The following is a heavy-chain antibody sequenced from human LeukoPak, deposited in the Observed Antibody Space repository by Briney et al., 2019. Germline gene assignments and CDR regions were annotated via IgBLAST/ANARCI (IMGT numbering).Heavy chain of an antibody. CDR2: LYYSGST. V-gene: IGHV4-59*01. CDR1: GGSFSGYY. J-gene: IGHJ3*01. CDR3: AKGMGGFDV. D-gene: IGHD2-15*01. Sequence: SETLSLTCAVYGGSFSGYYWSWIRQPPGKGLEWIGYLYYSGSTNYNPSLKSRVTTSIDMSKNQFSLKLSSVTAADTAVYYCAKGMGGFDVWGQGTMVTVSS.